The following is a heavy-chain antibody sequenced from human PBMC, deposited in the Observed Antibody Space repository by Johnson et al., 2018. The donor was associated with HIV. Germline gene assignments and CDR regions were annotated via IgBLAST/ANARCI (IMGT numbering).Heavy chain of an antibody. CDR3: VKDSETSSAPLDGAFDI. J-gene: IGHJ3*02. D-gene: IGHD6-19*01. CDR1: GFMFSRYA. V-gene: IGHV3-33*06. CDR2: IWHDGSND. Sequence: QMQLVESGGGVVQPGRSLRLSCEASGFMFSRYALAWVRQAPGKGLEWVALIWHDGSNDNYADSVKGRFTLPRDNSRNTLYLQMNNLRSEDTAIYYCVKDSETSSAPLDGAFDIWGQGTTVTVSS.